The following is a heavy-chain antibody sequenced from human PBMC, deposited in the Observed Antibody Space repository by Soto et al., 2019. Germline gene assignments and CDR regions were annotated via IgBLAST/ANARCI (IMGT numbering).Heavy chain of an antibody. CDR3: AREDVVVAALDY. D-gene: IGHD2-15*01. CDR1: SYTFTSYG. Sequence: QVQLVQSGAEVKKPGASVKVSCKASSYTFTSYGISSVRQVPGQGFKWMGWLSAYNGNTNHAQKLHGRVTMSTDTSTSTAYVELRSLRSDDTAVYYCAREDVVVAALDYWGKGTVVTVSS. CDR2: LSAYNGNT. J-gene: IGHJ4*02. V-gene: IGHV1-18*01.